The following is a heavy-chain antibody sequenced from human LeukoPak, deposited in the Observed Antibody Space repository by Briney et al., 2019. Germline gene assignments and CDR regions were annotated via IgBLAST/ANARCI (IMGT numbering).Heavy chain of an antibody. CDR3: ARLAVYGNYGPREYLDF. CDR2: ISSSSSSI. J-gene: IGHJ4*02. V-gene: IGHV3-21*01. Sequence: GGSLRLSCAASGFTFSNYGMNWVRQAPGKGLEWVSSISSSSSSIYYADSLKGRFTISRDNAKTSLYLQMNSLRAEDTAVYYCARLAVYGNYGPREYLDFWGQGTLVTVSS. CDR1: GFTFSNYG. D-gene: IGHD4-11*01.